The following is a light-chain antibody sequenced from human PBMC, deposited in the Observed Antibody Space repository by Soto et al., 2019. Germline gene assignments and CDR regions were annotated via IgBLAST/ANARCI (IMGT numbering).Light chain of an antibody. Sequence: DIQMTQSPPSLSASVGDKVTITCRPSQSISHFLNWYQQKPGKAPKLLINTASSLQSGVPSRFSGSGSGTHFTLTVSSLQPEDSATYFCQQSYTPPHTFGQGTKLEIK. CDR1: QSISHF. CDR3: QQSYTPPHT. V-gene: IGKV1-39*01. J-gene: IGKJ2*01. CDR2: TAS.